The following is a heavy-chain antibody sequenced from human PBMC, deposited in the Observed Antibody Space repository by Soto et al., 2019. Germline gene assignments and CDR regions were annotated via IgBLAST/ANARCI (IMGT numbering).Heavy chain of an antibody. J-gene: IGHJ6*03. CDR2: MNPNSGNT. CDR1: GYTFTSYD. CDR3: ARGEPYYCGGGSCYPLYYYYYMDV. D-gene: IGHD2-15*01. Sequence: GASVKVSCKASGYTFTSYDINWVRQATGQGLEWMGWMNPNSGNTGYAQKFQGRVTMTRNTSISTAYMELSSLRSEDTAVFYCARGEPYYCGGGSCYPLYYYYYMDVWG. V-gene: IGHV1-8*01.